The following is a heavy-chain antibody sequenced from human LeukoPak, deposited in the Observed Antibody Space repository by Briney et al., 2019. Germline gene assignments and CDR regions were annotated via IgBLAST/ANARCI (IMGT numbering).Heavy chain of an antibody. CDR3: ARGGQDYDFWSGYFPSDDY. CDR1: GYTFTSYD. Sequence: ASVKVSCKASGYTFTSYDINWVRQATGQGLEWMGWMNPNSGNTGYAQKFQGRVTMTRNTSISTAYMELSSLRSEDTAVYYCARGGQDYDFWSGYFPSDDYWGQGTLVTVSS. V-gene: IGHV1-8*01. CDR2: MNPNSGNT. D-gene: IGHD3-3*01. J-gene: IGHJ4*02.